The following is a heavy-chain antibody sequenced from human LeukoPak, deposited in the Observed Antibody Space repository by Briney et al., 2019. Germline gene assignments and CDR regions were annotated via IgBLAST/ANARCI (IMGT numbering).Heavy chain of an antibody. J-gene: IGHJ4*02. CDR3: AAQGGATDY. D-gene: IGHD1-26*01. V-gene: IGHV4-61*02. CDR1: GGSISSGSYY. CDR2: IYTSGST. Sequence: SETLSLTCTVSGGSISSGSYYWSWIRQPAGKGLEWIGCIYTSGSTNYNPSLKSRVTISVDTSKNQFSLKLSSVTAADTAVYYCAAQGGATDYWGQGTLVTVSS.